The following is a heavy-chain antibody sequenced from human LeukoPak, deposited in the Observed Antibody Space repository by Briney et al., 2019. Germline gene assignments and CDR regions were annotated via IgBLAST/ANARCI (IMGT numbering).Heavy chain of an antibody. CDR1: GFSLSTNGVG. CDR2: IYWDDDK. J-gene: IGHJ4*02. CDR3: AHLNRPTRYCSGGSCYLFDY. Sequence: SGPTLVKLTQTLTLTCTFSGFSLSTNGVGVGWIRQPPGKALEWLALIYWDDDKRYSPSLKSRLTITKDTSKNQVVLTMTNMDPVDTATYYCAHLNRPTRYCSGGSCYLFDYWGQGTLVTVSS. D-gene: IGHD2-15*01. V-gene: IGHV2-5*02.